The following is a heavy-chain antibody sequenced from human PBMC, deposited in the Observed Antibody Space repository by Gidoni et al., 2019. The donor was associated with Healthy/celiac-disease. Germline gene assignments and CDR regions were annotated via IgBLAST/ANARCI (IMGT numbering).Heavy chain of an antibody. Sequence: QLQLQESGPGLVKPSETLSLTCTVSGGSISSSSYYWGWIRQPPGKGLEWIGSIYYSGSTYYNPSLKSRVTISVDTSKNQFSLKLSSVTAADTAVYYCARQWLVQGVGAFDIWGQGTMVTVSS. J-gene: IGHJ3*02. CDR2: IYYSGST. CDR3: ARQWLVQGVGAFDI. CDR1: GGSISSSSYY. V-gene: IGHV4-39*01. D-gene: IGHD6-19*01.